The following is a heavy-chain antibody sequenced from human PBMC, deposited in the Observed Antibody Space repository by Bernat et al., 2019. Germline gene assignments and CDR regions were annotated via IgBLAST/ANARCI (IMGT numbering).Heavy chain of an antibody. J-gene: IGHJ4*02. CDR2: IYSGGST. CDR1: GFTVSSNY. D-gene: IGHD5-24*01. CDR3: ARDPNGYKYFDY. V-gene: IGHV3-66*02. Sequence: EVQLVESGGGLVQPGGSLRLSCAVSGFTVSSNYMAWVRQAPGKGLVWVSTIYSGGSTYYADSVKGRFTISRDNSKNTFYLQMNSLRAEDTAVYYCARDPNGYKYFDYWGQGTLVTVSS.